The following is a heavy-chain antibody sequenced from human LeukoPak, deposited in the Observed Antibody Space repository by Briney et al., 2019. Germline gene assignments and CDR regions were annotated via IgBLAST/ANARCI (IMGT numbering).Heavy chain of an antibody. J-gene: IGHJ6*03. CDR3: ARDGRELLTDYYYYYMDV. CDR2: INPSGGST. D-gene: IGHD1-26*01. CDR1: GYTFTSYY. V-gene: IGHV1-46*01. Sequence: ASVKVSCKASGYTFTSYYMHWVRQAPGQGLEWMGIINPSGGSTSYAQKFQGRVTMTRDASTSTVYMELSSLRSEDTAVYYCARDGRELLTDYYYYYMDVWGKGTTVTISS.